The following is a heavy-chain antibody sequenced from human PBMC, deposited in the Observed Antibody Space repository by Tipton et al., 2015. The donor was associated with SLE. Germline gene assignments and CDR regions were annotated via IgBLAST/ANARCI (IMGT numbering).Heavy chain of an antibody. V-gene: IGHV4-4*08. J-gene: IGHJ3*01. CDR3: ARSLDTFDV. CDR1: GGSVSGHY. CDR2: IYTSGST. Sequence: PGLVKPSETLSLTCSVSGGSVSGHYWSWIRQPPGKRLEWIGYIYTSGSTNYNPSLKSRVTISVDTSKTQLSLKLSSVTAADTAVYYCARSLDTFDVWGQGTMVTVSS.